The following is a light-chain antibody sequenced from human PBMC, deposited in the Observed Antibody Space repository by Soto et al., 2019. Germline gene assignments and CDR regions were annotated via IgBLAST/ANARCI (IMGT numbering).Light chain of an antibody. CDR1: QGINIW. CDR2: AAS. Sequence: DIQMTQSPSSVAASAGDRVTITCRASQGINIWLAWYQQKPGKAPKLLIYAASSLQRGVPSRFSGSGSGTDFTLTINSLQPEDFATYYCQHTNTFPLTLGGGTKVEIK. V-gene: IGKV1-12*01. J-gene: IGKJ4*01. CDR3: QHTNTFPLT.